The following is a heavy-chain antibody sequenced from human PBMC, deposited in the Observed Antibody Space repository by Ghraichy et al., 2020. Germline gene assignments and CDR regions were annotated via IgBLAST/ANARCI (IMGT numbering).Heavy chain of an antibody. V-gene: IGHV3-9*01. CDR2: ISWNSGSI. Sequence: SLRLSCAASGFTFDDYAMHWVRQAPGKGLEWVSGISWNSGSIGYADSVKGRFTISRDNAKNSLYLQMNSLRAEDTALYYCAKDMTTINYYGMDVWGQGTTVTVSS. D-gene: IGHD4-17*01. CDR3: AKDMTTINYYGMDV. J-gene: IGHJ6*02. CDR1: GFTFDDYA.